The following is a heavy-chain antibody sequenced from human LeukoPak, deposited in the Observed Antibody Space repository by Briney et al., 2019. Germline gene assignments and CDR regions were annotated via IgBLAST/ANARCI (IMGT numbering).Heavy chain of an antibody. Sequence: GGSLRLSCGASGFTFSTYKMNWVRQAPGKGLEWVSCISSSSTYIYYADSVRGRFTISRDNAKNSLFLQMNSLRAEDTAVYYCARSIAVAGPYYFDYWGQGTLVTVSS. CDR3: ARSIAVAGPYYFDY. CDR2: ISSSSTYI. V-gene: IGHV3-21*01. J-gene: IGHJ4*02. D-gene: IGHD6-19*01. CDR1: GFTFSTYK.